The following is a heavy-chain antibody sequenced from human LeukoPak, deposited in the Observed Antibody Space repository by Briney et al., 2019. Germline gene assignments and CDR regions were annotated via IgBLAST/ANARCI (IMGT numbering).Heavy chain of an antibody. CDR2: VGGSGGST. V-gene: IGHV3-23*01. J-gene: IGHJ4*02. CDR3: AKAYGSGYYYAYFDY. CDR1: GFTFSGYA. D-gene: IGHD3-10*01. Sequence: PGGSLRLSCAASGFTFSGYAMNWVRQAPGKGLEWVSGVGGSGGSTYYEDSVKGRFTISRDNSKNTLFLQMNSLRAEDTAVYYCAKAYGSGYYYAYFDYWGQGTLVTVSS.